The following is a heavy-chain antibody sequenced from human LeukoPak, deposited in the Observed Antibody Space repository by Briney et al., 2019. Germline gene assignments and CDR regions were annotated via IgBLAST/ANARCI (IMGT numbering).Heavy chain of an antibody. CDR3: AGDTTRVEVTTLTTTFDL. D-gene: IGHD4-17*01. CDR1: GFTFSTYW. J-gene: IGHJ4*02. V-gene: IGHV3-7*01. Sequence: PGGSLRLSCAASGFTFSTYWMSWVRQAPGKGLEWVANIKQDGSEKYYVDSVKGRFTISRDNAKNSLYLQMNSLRAEDTAVYYCAGDTTRVEVTTLTTTFDLWGQGTLVTVSS. CDR2: IKQDGSEK.